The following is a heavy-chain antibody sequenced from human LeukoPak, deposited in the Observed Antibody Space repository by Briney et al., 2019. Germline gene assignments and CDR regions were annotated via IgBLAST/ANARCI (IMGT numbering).Heavy chain of an antibody. V-gene: IGHV3-7*01. CDR2: IKEDGSEK. CDR1: GFTSNRAW. CDR3: ARNQD. J-gene: IGHJ4*02. Sequence: GGSLRLSCAASGFTSNRAWMSWARQAPGKGLEWVANIKEDGSEKYYVDSVKGRFTISRDIAKNSLYLQMNSLRAEDTAVYYCARNQDWGQGTLVTVSS.